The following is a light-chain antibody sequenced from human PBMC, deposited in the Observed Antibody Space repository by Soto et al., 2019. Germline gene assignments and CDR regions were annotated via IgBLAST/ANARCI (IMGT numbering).Light chain of an antibody. CDR3: SSYTSSSTVV. J-gene: IGLJ2*01. Sequence: QSALTQPASVSGSPGQSITISCTASSNDVWTYNLVSWYQQHPGKAPKLMIYEVSNRPSGVSNRFSGSKSGNTASLTISGLQAEDEADYYCSSYTSSSTVVFGGGTKLAVL. CDR1: SNDVWTYNL. V-gene: IGLV2-14*02. CDR2: EVS.